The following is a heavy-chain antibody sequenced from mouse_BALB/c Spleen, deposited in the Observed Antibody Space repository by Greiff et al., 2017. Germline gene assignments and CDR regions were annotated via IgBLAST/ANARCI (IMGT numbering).Heavy chain of an antibody. Sequence: EVKLMESGGGLVQPGGSRKLSCAASGFTFSSFGMHWVRQAPEKGLEWVAYISSGSSTIYYADTVKGRFTISRDNPKNTLFLQMTSLRSEDTAMYYCARGGGNYLDYWGQGTTLTVSS. J-gene: IGHJ2*01. V-gene: IGHV5-17*02. CDR1: GFTFSSFG. CDR2: ISSGSSTI. CDR3: ARGGGNYLDY.